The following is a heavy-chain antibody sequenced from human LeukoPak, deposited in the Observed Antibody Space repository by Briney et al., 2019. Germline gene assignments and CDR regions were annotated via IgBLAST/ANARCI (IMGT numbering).Heavy chain of an antibody. D-gene: IGHD3-10*01. J-gene: IGHJ6*02. V-gene: IGHV1-2*04. CDR3: ARDGGSGSYYVYGMDV. Sequence: ASVKVSCKATGYTFTGYYMRWVRQAPGQGLEWMGWINPNSGGTNYAQKFQGWVTMTRDTSISTAYMELSRLRSDDTAVYYCARDGGSGSYYVYGMDVWGQGTTVTVSS. CDR1: GYTFTGYY. CDR2: INPNSGGT.